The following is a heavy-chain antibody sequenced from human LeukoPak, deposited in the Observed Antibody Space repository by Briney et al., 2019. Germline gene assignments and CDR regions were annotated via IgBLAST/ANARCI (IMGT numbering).Heavy chain of an antibody. D-gene: IGHD3-22*01. CDR1: GGSISSSSYS. Sequence: KPSETLSLTCTVSGGSISSSSYSWGWIRQPPGKGLEWIGSIYYSGSTYYNPSLKSRVTISVDTSKNQFSLKLSSVTAADTAVYYCYHSSGFDSRDYWGQGTLVTVSS. CDR3: YHSSGFDSRDY. CDR2: IYYSGST. J-gene: IGHJ4*02. V-gene: IGHV4-39*01.